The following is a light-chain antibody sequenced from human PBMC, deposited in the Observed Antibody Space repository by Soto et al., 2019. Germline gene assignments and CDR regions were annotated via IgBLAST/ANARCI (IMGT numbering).Light chain of an antibody. Sequence: DIVMTQSPLSLPVTLGQAASISCRSSQSLVYTDENTYLNWFHQRPGKSPRRLIYKVSNRDSGVPYRFSGSGSGTYFTLRISSVEAEDVGDYYCMQCTSWPYTFGQGTRLEIK. J-gene: IGKJ2*01. V-gene: IGKV2-30*01. CDR3: MQCTSWPYT. CDR2: KVS. CDR1: QSLVYTDENTY.